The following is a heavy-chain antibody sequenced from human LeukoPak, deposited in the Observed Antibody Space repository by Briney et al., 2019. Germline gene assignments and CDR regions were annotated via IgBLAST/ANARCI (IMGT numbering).Heavy chain of an antibody. J-gene: IGHJ4*02. CDR3: ARVFDS. V-gene: IGHV4-39*07. CDR2: IFYIGKT. CDR1: GGSVSSSDYY. Sequence: SETLSLTCTVSGGSVSSSDYYWGWIRQPPGKGLEWIGDIFYIGKTNYNPSLKSRVTISVDTSKNQFSLKLTSVTAADTAVYYCARVFDSWGQGTLVTVSS.